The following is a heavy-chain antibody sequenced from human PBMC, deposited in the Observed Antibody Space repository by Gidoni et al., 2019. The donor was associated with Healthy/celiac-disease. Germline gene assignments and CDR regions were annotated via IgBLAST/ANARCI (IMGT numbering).Heavy chain of an antibody. Sequence: QVQLQESCPGLVKPSGTLSLTCAVSGGSISSSNWWSWVRQPPGKGLAWIGEIYHSGTTNYNPSLKSRVTISVDKSKNQFTMKLSSVTAADTAVYYCARAKSEYSGYEPYYFDYWGQGTLVTVSS. D-gene: IGHD5-12*01. CDR2: IYHSGTT. CDR3: ARAKSEYSGYEPYYFDY. CDR1: GGSISSSNW. V-gene: IGHV4-4*02. J-gene: IGHJ4*02.